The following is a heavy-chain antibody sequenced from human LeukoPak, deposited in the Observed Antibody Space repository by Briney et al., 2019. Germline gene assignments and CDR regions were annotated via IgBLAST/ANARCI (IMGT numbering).Heavy chain of an antibody. D-gene: IGHD4-11*01. CDR1: GFTFSSYA. Sequence: PGRSLRLSCAASGFTFSSYAMHWVRQAPGKGLEWVAVISYDGSNKYYADSVKGRFTISRDNSKNTLYLQMNSLRAEDTAVYYCAKDTYSRGGYYYYYYMDVWGKGTTVTVSS. J-gene: IGHJ6*03. CDR2: ISYDGSNK. V-gene: IGHV3-30*04. CDR3: AKDTYSRGGYYYYYYMDV.